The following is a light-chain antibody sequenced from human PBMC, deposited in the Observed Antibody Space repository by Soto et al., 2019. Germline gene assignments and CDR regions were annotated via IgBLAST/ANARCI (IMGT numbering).Light chain of an antibody. J-gene: IGLJ1*01. V-gene: IGLV2-14*01. CDR2: EVS. CDR3: SSYTSSSTPLYV. Sequence: QSVLTQPASVSSSPGQSITISCTGTSSDVGGYNYVSLYQQHPGKAPKLMIYEVSNRPSGVSNRFSGSKSGNTASLTISGLQAEDEADYSCSSYTSSSTPLYVFGTGTKVTVL. CDR1: SSDVGGYNY.